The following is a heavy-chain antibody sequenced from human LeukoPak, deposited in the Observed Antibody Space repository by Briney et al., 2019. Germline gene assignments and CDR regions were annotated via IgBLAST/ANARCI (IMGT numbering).Heavy chain of an antibody. J-gene: IGHJ2*01. CDR2: IWYDGNNK. Sequence: GGSLRLSCAASGITVSSYGMQWVRQAPGKGLEWVAVIWYDGNNKYYADSVKGRITISRDNSKNTLYLQMNSLRAEDTAVYYCARFPGDWYFDLWGRGTLVTVSS. CDR3: ARFPGDWYFDL. CDR1: GITVSSYG. D-gene: IGHD1-14*01. V-gene: IGHV3-33*01.